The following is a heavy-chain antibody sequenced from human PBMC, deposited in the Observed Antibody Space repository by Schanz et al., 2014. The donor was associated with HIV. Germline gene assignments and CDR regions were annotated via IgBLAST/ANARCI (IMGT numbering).Heavy chain of an antibody. Sequence: VQLQESGPGLVKPSQTLSLTCNVSGASISSGGFYWSWIRQRPGKGLEWIAYIYYSGSTNYNPSLKSRVKISMDTSKNQFSLNLTLVTAADTAVYYCAREDVSNWSFDLWGRGTLVSVSS. CDR1: GASISSGGFY. D-gene: IGHD3-10*02. J-gene: IGHJ2*01. V-gene: IGHV4-31*03. CDR2: IYYSGST. CDR3: AREDVSNWSFDL.